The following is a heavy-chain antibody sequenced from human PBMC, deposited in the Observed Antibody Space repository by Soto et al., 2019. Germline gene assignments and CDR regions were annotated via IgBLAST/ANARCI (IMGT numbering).Heavy chain of an antibody. D-gene: IGHD3-22*01. CDR1: GFTVSSNY. CDR3: ARDLPYYYDSSGYRTYYYYGMDV. Sequence: EVQLVETGGGLIQPGGSLRLSCAASGFTVSSNYMSWVRQAPGKGLEWVSGIYSGGSTYYADSVNGRFTISRDNSKNTLYIQMNSLRAEDTAVYYCARDLPYYYDSSGYRTYYYYGMDVWGQGTTVTVSS. V-gene: IGHV3-53*02. CDR2: IYSGGST. J-gene: IGHJ6*02.